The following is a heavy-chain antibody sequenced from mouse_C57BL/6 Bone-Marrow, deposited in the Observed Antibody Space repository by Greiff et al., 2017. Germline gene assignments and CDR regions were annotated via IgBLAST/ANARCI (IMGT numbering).Heavy chain of an antibody. D-gene: IGHD3-3*01. CDR2: IHPNSGST. Sequence: QVQLQQPGAELVKPGASVKLSCKASGYTFTSYWMHWVKQRPGQGLEWIGMIHPNSGSTNYNEKFKSKATLTVDKSSSTAYMQLSSLTSEDSAVYYCARAGRRQYFDVWGTGTTVTVSS. J-gene: IGHJ1*03. CDR1: GYTFTSYW. V-gene: IGHV1-64*01. CDR3: ARAGRRQYFDV.